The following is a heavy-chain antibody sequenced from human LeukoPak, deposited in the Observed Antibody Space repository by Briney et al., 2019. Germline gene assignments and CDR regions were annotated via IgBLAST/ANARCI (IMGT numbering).Heavy chain of an antibody. CDR3: AKDGRVAVAATGYYGMDV. D-gene: IGHD6-19*01. CDR2: ISGSGGST. CDR1: GFTFSSYA. J-gene: IGHJ6*04. Sequence: PGAPLRLSCAASGFTFSSYAMSWVRQAPGKGLEWVSAISGSGGSTNYADSVKGRFTISRDNSKNTLYLQMNSLRAEDTAVYYCAKDGRVAVAATGYYGMDVWGKGTTVTVSS. V-gene: IGHV3-23*01.